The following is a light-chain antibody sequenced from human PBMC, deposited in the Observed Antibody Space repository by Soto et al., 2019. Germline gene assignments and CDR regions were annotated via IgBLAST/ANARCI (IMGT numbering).Light chain of an antibody. J-gene: IGKJ4*01. Sequence: DIQLTQYPSFLSASVGDRVTITCRASQGISSYLAWYQQKQGKAPKLLIYAASTLQSGVPSRFSGSGSGTEFTLTISSLQPEDFATYYCQQLNSYPPTFGGGTKVEIK. V-gene: IGKV1-9*01. CDR3: QQLNSYPPT. CDR1: QGISSY. CDR2: AAS.